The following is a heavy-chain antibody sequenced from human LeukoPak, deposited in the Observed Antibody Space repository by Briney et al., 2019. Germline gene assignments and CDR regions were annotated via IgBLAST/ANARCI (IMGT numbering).Heavy chain of an antibody. V-gene: IGHV3-48*03. CDR1: GFTFSRYE. J-gene: IGHJ4*02. CDR3: ARDWWRAAGGMDY. D-gene: IGHD6-13*01. Sequence: PGGSLSLSCAASGFTFSRYEMKWVRPAAGEWLEWVSYISSSGSTIYYADSVKGRFTISRDNAKTSLYLQMNSLRAEDTAVYYCARDWWRAAGGMDYWGQGTLVTVSS. CDR2: ISSSGSTI.